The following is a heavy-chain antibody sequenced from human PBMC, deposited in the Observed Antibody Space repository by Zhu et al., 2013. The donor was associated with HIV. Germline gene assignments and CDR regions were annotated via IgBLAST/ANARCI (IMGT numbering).Heavy chain of an antibody. CDR3: AGDILTGYPDYYYYGMDV. V-gene: IGHV1-3*01. J-gene: IGHJ6*02. CDR1: GYTFTSYA. Sequence: QVQLVQSGAEVKKPGASVKVSCKASGYTFTSYAMHWVRQAPGQRLEWMGWINAGNGNTKYSQKFQGRVTITRDTSASTAYMELSSLRSEDTAVYYCAGDILTGYPDYYYYGMDVWGQGTTVTVSS. D-gene: IGHD3-9*01. CDR2: INAGNGNT.